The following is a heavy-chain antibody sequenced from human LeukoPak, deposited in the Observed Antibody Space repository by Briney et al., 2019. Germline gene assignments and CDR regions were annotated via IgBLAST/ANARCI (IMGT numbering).Heavy chain of an antibody. D-gene: IGHD3-10*01. J-gene: IGHJ4*02. CDR2: ISSRSNTI. V-gene: IGHV3-11*01. CDR1: RFTFNDYY. Sequence: AGSLTLSCAASRFTFNDYYMSWIRQAPGKGLEWVAYISSRSNTIYYADSVKGRFTISRDNDKNSLYLYMHSLRSEDAAVYFCASGPMAYFDYWGQGTLVTVSS. CDR3: ASGPMAYFDY.